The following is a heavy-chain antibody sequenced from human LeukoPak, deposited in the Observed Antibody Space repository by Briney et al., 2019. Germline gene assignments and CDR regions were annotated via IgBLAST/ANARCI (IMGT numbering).Heavy chain of an antibody. CDR3: AKGSEGPARGILFDY. CDR2: ISGSGGST. V-gene: IGHV3-23*01. D-gene: IGHD2-2*01. Sequence: GGSLRLSCAAPGFTFSSYGMSWVRQAPGKGLEWVSAISGSGGSTYYADSVKGRFTISRDNSKDTLYLQMNSLRAEDTAVYYCAKGSEGPARGILFDYWGQGTLVTVSS. CDR1: GFTFSSYG. J-gene: IGHJ4*02.